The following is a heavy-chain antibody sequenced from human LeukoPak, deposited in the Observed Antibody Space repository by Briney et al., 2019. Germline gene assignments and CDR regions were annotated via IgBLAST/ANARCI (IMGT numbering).Heavy chain of an antibody. CDR1: GFTLTDY. V-gene: IGHV1-2*02. CDR2: IKPNSGDT. Sequence: GASVKVSCKASGFTLTDYIHWVRQDPRQGLQWMGWIKPNSGDTDYVQKFQGRVTMTRDTSISTVYMELSSLRSDDTAVYYRARADSVPADDYHYWYMDVWGKGTTVTVSS. J-gene: IGHJ6*03. D-gene: IGHD2-2*01. CDR3: ARADSVPADDYHYWYMDV.